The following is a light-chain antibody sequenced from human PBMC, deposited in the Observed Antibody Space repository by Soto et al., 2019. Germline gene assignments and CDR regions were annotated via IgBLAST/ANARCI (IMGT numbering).Light chain of an antibody. CDR3: QSYDSSLSGYV. CDR2: GNS. CDR1: NSNIGAGYD. J-gene: IGLJ1*01. V-gene: IGLV1-40*01. Sequence: QSVLTQPPSVTGVPGQRVTISCTGSNSNIGAGYDVHWYQQLPGTAPKLLIYGNSNRPSGVPDRFSDSKSATSASLAITGLQAEDEADYYCQSYDSSLSGYVFGTGTKVTVL.